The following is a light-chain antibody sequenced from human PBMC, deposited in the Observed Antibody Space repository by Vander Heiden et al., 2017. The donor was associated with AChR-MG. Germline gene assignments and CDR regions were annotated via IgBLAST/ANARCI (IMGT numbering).Light chain of an antibody. CDR1: QSVSSN. CDR3: QQYNNWPPNT. V-gene: IGKV3-15*01. CDR2: GAS. Sequence: EIVMTESPATLSVSPGERATLSCRASQSVSSNLAWYQQKPGQAPRLLIYGASTRATCIPARFSGSGSGKEFTLTISSLQSEDFAVYYCQQYNNWPPNTFGHGTKVDI. J-gene: IGKJ3*01.